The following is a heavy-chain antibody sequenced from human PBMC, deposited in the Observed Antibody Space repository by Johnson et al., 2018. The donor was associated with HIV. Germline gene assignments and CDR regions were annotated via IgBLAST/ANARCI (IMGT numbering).Heavy chain of an antibody. CDR3: ARFDSGWQWQGLDI. D-gene: IGHD6-19*01. CDR1: GFIFRSYG. CDR2: IWSDGSNK. Sequence: QVQLVESGGGVVQPGRSLRLSCAASGFIFRSYGMDWVRQAPGKGLEWVAVIWSDGSNKYYTDSVQGRFTISRDNSKNTLYLQMNSLRVEDPAVYYCARFDSGWQWQGLDIWGQGTMVTVSS. V-gene: IGHV3-33*01. J-gene: IGHJ3*02.